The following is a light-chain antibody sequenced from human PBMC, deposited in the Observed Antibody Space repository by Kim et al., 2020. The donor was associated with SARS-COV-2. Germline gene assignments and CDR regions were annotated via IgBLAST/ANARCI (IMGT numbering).Light chain of an antibody. CDR1: QGISKS. V-gene: IGKV1-16*01. CDR3: QQYKSYPLT. CDR2: TAS. J-gene: IGKJ4*01. Sequence: ASVGDGVTITCRASQGISKSLAWFQQKPGKAPKSLIYTASNLQSGVPSRFSGSGSETDFTLTISSLQPEDFATYYCQQYKSYPLTFGGGTKVDIK.